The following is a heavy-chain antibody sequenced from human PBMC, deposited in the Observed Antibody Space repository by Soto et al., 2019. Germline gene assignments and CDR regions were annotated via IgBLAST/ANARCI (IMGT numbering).Heavy chain of an antibody. D-gene: IGHD2-15*01. V-gene: IGHV3-23*01. CDR2: ITGSGDST. CDR1: GFTFGSYA. J-gene: IGHJ4*02. CDR3: ARAYCRGGSCYSGDLFDY. Sequence: EVQLLESGGGLVQPGGSLRLSCAASGFTFGSYAMNWVRQAPGKGLEWVSSITGSGDSTYYADSVKGRFTISRDNSKRTLYLQMNSLRAEDTAVYYCARAYCRGGSCYSGDLFDYWGQGTLVTVSS.